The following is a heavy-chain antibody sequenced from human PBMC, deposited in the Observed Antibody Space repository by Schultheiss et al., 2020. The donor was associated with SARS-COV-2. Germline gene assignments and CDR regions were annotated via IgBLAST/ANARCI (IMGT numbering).Heavy chain of an antibody. J-gene: IGHJ4*02. CDR1: GGSFSGYY. Sequence: SETLSLTCAVYGGSFSGYYWSWIRQPPGEGLEWIGSIYHSGSTYYNPSLKSRVTISVDTSKNQFSLKLSSVTAADTAVYYCARGSSYSGYGNWGQGTLVTVSS. CDR3: ARGSSYSGYGN. D-gene: IGHD5-12*01. CDR2: IYHSGST. V-gene: IGHV4-34*01.